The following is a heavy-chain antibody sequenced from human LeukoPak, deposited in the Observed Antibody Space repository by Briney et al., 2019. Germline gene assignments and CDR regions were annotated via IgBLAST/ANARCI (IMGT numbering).Heavy chain of an antibody. Sequence: GGSLRLSCAASGFTFSSYGMHWVRQAPGKGLEWVTFIRYDGSNKYYADSVKGRFTISRDNSKNTLYLQMNSLRAEDTAVYYCAKEPLNTAMVVDYWGQGTLVTVSS. CDR2: IRYDGSNK. CDR3: AKEPLNTAMVVDY. D-gene: IGHD5-18*01. J-gene: IGHJ4*02. V-gene: IGHV3-30*02. CDR1: GFTFSSYG.